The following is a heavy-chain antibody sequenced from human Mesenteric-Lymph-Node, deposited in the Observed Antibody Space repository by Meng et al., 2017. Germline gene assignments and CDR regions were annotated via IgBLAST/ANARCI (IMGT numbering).Heavy chain of an antibody. V-gene: IGHV1-2*02. Sequence: ASVKVSCKASGYTFTGYYMHWVRQAPGQGLEWMGWINPNSGGTNYAQKFQGRVTMTRDTSTSTVYMELSSLRSEDTAVYYCARDGGKYYDSSGYCLDYWGQGTLVTVSS. CDR2: INPNSGGT. CDR3: ARDGGKYYDSSGYCLDY. J-gene: IGHJ4*01. D-gene: IGHD3-22*01. CDR1: GYTFTGYY.